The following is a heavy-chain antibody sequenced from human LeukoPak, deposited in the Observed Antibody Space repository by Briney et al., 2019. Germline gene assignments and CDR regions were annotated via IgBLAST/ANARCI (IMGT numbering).Heavy chain of an antibody. CDR3: AKITPSGYSSGWYRDY. J-gene: IGHJ4*02. Sequence: GRSLRLSCAASGFTFSSYGMHWVRQAPGKGLEWVAVISYDGSNKYYADSVKGRFTISRDNSKNTLYLQMNSLRAEDTAVYYCAKITPSGYSSGWYRDYWGQGTLVTVSS. CDR1: GFTFSSYG. D-gene: IGHD6-19*01. V-gene: IGHV3-30*18. CDR2: ISYDGSNK.